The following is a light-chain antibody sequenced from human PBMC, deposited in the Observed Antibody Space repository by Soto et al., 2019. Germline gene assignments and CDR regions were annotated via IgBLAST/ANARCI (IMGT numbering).Light chain of an antibody. Sequence: DIVMTQSPDSLAVSLGERATINCKSSQSVLYSSSNNNYLAWYQQKPGQPPKLLFYWASTRESGVPDRFSGSESGTDFTLTISSLQAEDVAIYYCQQYYDIPYTFGQGTKLEIK. V-gene: IGKV4-1*01. J-gene: IGKJ2*01. CDR2: WAS. CDR3: QQYYDIPYT. CDR1: QSVLYSSSNNNY.